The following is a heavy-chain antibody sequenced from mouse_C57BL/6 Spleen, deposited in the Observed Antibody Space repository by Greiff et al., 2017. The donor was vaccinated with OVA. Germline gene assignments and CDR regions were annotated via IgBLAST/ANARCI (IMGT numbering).Heavy chain of an antibody. CDR1: GYTFTDYA. V-gene: IGHV1-67*01. J-gene: IGHJ2*01. Sequence: VQLVESGPELVRPGVSVKISCKGSGYTFTDYAMHWVKQSHAKSLEWIGVISTYYGDASYNQKFKDKATMTVDKSSSTAYMELARLTSEDSAVYYCAAITTVVATDYFDYWGQGTTLTVSS. CDR3: AAITTVVATDYFDY. CDR2: ISTYYGDA. D-gene: IGHD1-1*01.